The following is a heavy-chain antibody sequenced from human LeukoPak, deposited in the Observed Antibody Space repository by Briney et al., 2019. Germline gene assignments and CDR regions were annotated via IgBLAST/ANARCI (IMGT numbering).Heavy chain of an antibody. CDR1: GYTFTNYW. J-gene: IGHJ4*02. CDR3: ARWDDYDSSGQTGDY. V-gene: IGHV5-51*03. D-gene: IGHD3-22*01. Sequence: GESLKISCEGSGYTFTNYWIGWVRQMPGKGLEWMGIIHPGDSDTRYSPSFQGQVTISADKSISTAYLQWSSLKASDTAMYYCARWDDYDSSGQTGDYWGQGTLVTVSS. CDR2: IHPGDSDT.